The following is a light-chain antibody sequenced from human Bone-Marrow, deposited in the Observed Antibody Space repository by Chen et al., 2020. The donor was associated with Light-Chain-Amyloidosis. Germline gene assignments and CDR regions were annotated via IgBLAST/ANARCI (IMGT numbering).Light chain of an antibody. CDR2: DDS. CDR1: NIGSTS. J-gene: IGLJ3*02. V-gene: IGLV3-21*02. Sequence: YVLTQPSSVSVAPGPTSAIACGGNNIGSTSEHWYQKPPGQAPLLVVHDDSDRPPGIPERLAGTKARNTATLTSSRVEAEDEADYYRQVWDRSSDRPVFGGGTKLTVL. CDR3: QVWDRSSDRPV.